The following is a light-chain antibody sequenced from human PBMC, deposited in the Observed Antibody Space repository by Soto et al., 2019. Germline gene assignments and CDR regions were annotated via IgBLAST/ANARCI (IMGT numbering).Light chain of an antibody. CDR2: GAS. CDR3: QQRRNWPPTT. V-gene: IGKV3-11*01. Sequence: ESVLTQSPGTLSLSPGERATLSWRASQSVSNNYLVWYQQKPGQAPRLLIYGASTRATGIPATFSGSGSGTEFTLTISSLEPEDFAVYYCQQRRNWPPTTFGQGTRLEIK. CDR1: QSVSNNY. J-gene: IGKJ5*01.